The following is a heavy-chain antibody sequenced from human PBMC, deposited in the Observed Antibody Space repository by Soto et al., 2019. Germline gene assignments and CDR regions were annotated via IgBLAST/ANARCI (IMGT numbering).Heavy chain of an antibody. CDR2: IYHSGST. V-gene: IGHV4-31*03. Sequence: QVQLQESGPGLVKPSQTLSLTCTVSGGSISSGGYYWSWIRQHPGKGLEWIGYIYHSGSTYYNPSLKSRVTIXXDXSXHQFPLKLSAVTAAATAVYYCARDASPTYYSDGMDVWGQGTTVTVSS. CDR3: ARDASPTYYSDGMDV. J-gene: IGHJ6*02. CDR1: GGSISSGGYY.